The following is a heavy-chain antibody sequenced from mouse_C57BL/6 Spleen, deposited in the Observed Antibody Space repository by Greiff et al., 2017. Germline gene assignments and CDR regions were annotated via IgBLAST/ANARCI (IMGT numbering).Heavy chain of an antibody. J-gene: IGHJ3*01. CDR3: ARPVDGYYWFAY. CDR2: ISSGSSTI. V-gene: IGHV5-17*01. D-gene: IGHD2-3*01. CDR1: GFTFSDYG. Sequence: EVQVVESGGGLVKPGGSLKLSCAASGFTFSDYGMHWVRQAPEKGLEWVAYISSGSSTIYYADTVKGRFTLSSDNAKNTLFLQMTSLRSEDTAMYYCARPVDGYYWFAYWGQGTLVTVSA.